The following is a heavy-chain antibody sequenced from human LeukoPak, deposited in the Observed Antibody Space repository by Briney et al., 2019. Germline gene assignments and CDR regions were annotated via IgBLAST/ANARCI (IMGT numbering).Heavy chain of an antibody. V-gene: IGHV1-18*01. CDR2: ISAYNGNT. CDR3: ARDPKNRSGSYYGWFDP. D-gene: IGHD1-26*01. J-gene: IGHJ5*02. CDR1: GYTFTSYG. Sequence: GASVKVSCKASGYTFTSYGISWVRQAPGQGLEWMGWISAYNGNTNYVQKLQGRVTMTTDTSTSTAYMELRSLRSDDTAVYYCARDPKNRSGSYYGWFDPWGQGTLVTVSS.